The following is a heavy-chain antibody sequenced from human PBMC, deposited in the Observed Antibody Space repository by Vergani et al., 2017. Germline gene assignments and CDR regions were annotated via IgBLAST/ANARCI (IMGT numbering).Heavy chain of an antibody. CDR3: ARVMLYYDILTGYKYYFDY. CDR2: INHSGST. D-gene: IGHD3-9*01. Sequence: QVQLQQWGAGLLKPSETLSLTCAVYGGSFSGYYWSWIRQPPGKGLEWIGEINHSGSTNYNPSLKSRVTISVDPSKNQFSLKLSSVTAADTAVYYCARVMLYYDILTGYKYYFDYWGQGTLVTVSS. J-gene: IGHJ4*02. V-gene: IGHV4-34*01. CDR1: GGSFSGYY.